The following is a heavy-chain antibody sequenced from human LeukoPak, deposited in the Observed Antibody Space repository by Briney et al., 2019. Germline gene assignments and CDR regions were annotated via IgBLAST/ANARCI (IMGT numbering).Heavy chain of an antibody. CDR2: ISDSGVNT. Sequence: GGSLRLSCAASGFTFSSYGMSWVRQAPGKGLEWVSSISDSGVNTYYADSVKGRFTISRDSSKNTLYLQMNSLRVEDTAIYYCAKLSGSSAYYYIDFWGQGTLVTVSS. CDR1: GFTFSSYG. V-gene: IGHV3-23*01. D-gene: IGHD3-22*01. CDR3: AKLSGSSAYYYIDF. J-gene: IGHJ4*02.